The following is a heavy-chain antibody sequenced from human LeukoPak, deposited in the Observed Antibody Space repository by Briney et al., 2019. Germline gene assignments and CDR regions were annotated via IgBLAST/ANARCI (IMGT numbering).Heavy chain of an antibody. V-gene: IGHV3-21*01. Sequence: GGSLRLSCAASGFTFSSYSMNWVRQAPGKGLEWVSSISSSSSYIYYADSVKGRFTISRDNAKNSLYLQMNSLRAEDTAVYYCARALTYYDILTGHYLDYWGQGTLVTVSS. CDR2: ISSSSSYI. D-gene: IGHD3-9*01. CDR1: GFTFSSYS. CDR3: ARALTYYDILTGHYLDY. J-gene: IGHJ4*02.